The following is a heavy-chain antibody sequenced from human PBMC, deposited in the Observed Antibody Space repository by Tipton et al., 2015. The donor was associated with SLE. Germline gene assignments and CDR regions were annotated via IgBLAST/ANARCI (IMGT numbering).Heavy chain of an antibody. V-gene: IGHV4-39*07. Sequence: TLSLTCTVSGGSIRSSNYYWGWIRQPPGKGLEWIGSVYYSGYTFYNPSLKSRVTISGDTSKNQFSLKLSSVTAADTAVYYCARGGAITMGQGEVDYWGQGTLVTVSS. J-gene: IGHJ4*02. CDR3: ARGGAITMGQGEVDY. CDR2: VYYSGYT. CDR1: GGSIRSSNYY. D-gene: IGHD3-10*01.